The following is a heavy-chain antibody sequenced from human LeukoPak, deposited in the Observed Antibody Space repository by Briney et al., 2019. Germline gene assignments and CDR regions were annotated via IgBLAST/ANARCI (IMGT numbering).Heavy chain of an antibody. V-gene: IGHV3-23*01. CDR1: GFAFSSLA. CDR3: AKDARRTNGWYFFDY. Sequence: PGGSLRLSCAASGFAFSSLAMGWVRQAPGQGLEWVSVISDSGSLTYYADSVKGRFTISRDNSKNTLFLQMNSLGAEDTAVYYCAKDARRTNGWYFFDYWGQGTLVTVSS. CDR2: ISDSGSLT. D-gene: IGHD6-19*01. J-gene: IGHJ4*02.